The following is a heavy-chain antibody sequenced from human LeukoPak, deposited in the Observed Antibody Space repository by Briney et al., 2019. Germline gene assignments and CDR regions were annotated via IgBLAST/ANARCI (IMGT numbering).Heavy chain of an antibody. CDR3: ARRIAVAGIGYYGMDV. J-gene: IGHJ6*02. V-gene: IGHV5-51*01. D-gene: IGHD6-19*01. CDR2: IYPGDSDF. CDR1: GYSFTNYW. Sequence: GESLKISCKGSGYSFTNYWIGWVRQMPGKGLEWMGSIYPGDSDFRYSPSFQGQVTISADKSISTAYLQWSSLKASDTATYYCARRIAVAGIGYYGMDVWGPGTTVTVSS.